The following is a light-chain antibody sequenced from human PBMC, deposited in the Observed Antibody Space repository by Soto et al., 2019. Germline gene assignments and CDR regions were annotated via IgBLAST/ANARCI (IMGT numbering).Light chain of an antibody. J-gene: IGKJ5*01. Sequence: EVVWTQSPATQSLNPGERATLSCRASPSVTNYLAWYQQKPGQPPRLLIYGAFNRAAGIPARFSGSGSGTDFTLTISSLEPEDSAVYYCQRRNIGPPVTFGQGTRLEIK. CDR2: GAF. CDR3: QRRNIGPPVT. V-gene: IGKV3-11*01. CDR1: PSVTNY.